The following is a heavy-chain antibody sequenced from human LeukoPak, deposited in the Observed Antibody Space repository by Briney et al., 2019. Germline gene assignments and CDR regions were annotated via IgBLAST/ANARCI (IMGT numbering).Heavy chain of an antibody. CDR2: IYYSGST. V-gene: IGHV4-59*12. CDR1: GGSISSYY. J-gene: IGHJ6*03. Sequence: SETLSLTCTVSGGSISSYYWSWIRQPPGKGLEWIGYIYYSGSTNYNPSLKSRVTMSVDTSKNQFSLKLSSVTAADTAVYYCARGTAALYYYYMDVWGKGTTVTISS. CDR3: ARGTAALYYYYMDV.